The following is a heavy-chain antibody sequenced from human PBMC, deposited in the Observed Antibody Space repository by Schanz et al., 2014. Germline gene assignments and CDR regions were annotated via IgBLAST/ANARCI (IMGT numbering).Heavy chain of an antibody. CDR1: GYMYTSHF. J-gene: IGHJ6*02. CDR2: INPIDGST. Sequence: QVQLVQSGAEVEKPGASVTVSCKASGYMYTSHFLHWVRQAPGQGFECIGLINPIDGSTTYPLRFHGRITMTRDTSTSTVYMELSSLRSEDTAVYYCASALTTWGGMDVWGQGTTVTVSS. V-gene: IGHV1-46*01. D-gene: IGHD4-4*01. CDR3: ASALTTWGGMDV.